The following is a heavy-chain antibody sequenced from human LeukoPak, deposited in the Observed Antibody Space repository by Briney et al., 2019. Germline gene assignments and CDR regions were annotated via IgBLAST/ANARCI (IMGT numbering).Heavy chain of an antibody. J-gene: IGHJ4*02. V-gene: IGHV3-7*02. Sequence: GGSLRLSCATSGXNFRTYWMTWVRQAPGKGLEWVANMKQDGSEKNYVDSVKGRFTISRDNDKNPLYLQMNSLRVEDTAVYYCARSARDSDYTNMDYWGQGTLVIVSS. CDR2: MKQDGSEK. CDR1: GXNFRTYW. CDR3: ARSARDSDYTNMDY. D-gene: IGHD4-11*01.